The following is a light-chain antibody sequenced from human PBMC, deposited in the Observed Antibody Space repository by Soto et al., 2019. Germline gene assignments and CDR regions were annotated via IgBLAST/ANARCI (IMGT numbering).Light chain of an antibody. J-gene: IGKJ4*01. CDR1: QSVRNN. Sequence: EIVLTQSPATLSLSPGERATLSCSASQSVRNNFDCYQQKPGQAPRLLIFDASTRAIGIPARFSGSGSGTDFTLTISSLEPEDFTVYYCQQRNSWPLPFGGGTPVQIK. CDR3: QQRNSWPLP. CDR2: DAS. V-gene: IGKV3-11*01.